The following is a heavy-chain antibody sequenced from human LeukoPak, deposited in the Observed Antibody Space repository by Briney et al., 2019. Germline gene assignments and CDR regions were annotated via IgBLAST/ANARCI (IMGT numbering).Heavy chain of an antibody. CDR2: IFYSGST. CDR3: ARHGRNSGAPNY. V-gene: IGHV4-59*08. CDR1: GFTVSSNY. Sequence: GSLRLSCAASGFTVSSNYMSWVRQPPGKGLEWVGYIFYSGSTNYNPSLKSRVTISVDTSKNQFSLNLSSVTAADTAMYYCARHGRNSGAPNYWGQGTLVTVSS. J-gene: IGHJ4*02. D-gene: IGHD6-19*01.